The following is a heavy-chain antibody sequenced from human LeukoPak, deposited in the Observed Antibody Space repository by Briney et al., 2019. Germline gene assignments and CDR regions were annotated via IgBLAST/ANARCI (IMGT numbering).Heavy chain of an antibody. J-gene: IGHJ4*02. V-gene: IGHV5-51*01. CDR3: VRLKYGPRGFFDY. Sequence: GESLKISCRGSGYTFTSYWIAWVRQMPGKGLEWMGIIYPGDTDTRYSPSFQGQVTISADKSISTAYLQWSSLKASDTAMYYCVRLKYGPRGFFDYWGQGTLVTVSS. CDR2: IYPGDTDT. D-gene: IGHD2-8*01. CDR1: GYTFTSYW.